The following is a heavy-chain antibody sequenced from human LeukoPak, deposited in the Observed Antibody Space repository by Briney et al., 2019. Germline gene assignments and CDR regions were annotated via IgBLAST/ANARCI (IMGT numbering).Heavy chain of an antibody. J-gene: IGHJ4*02. CDR3: VGTIASRGSEY. CDR2: LPPDELGI. Sequence: GGSLRLSCAASGFTFTNYWMHWVRQAPGVGLVWVSRLPPDELGIIYADSVKGRFTVSRDNAKNTVYPQMNNLRVDDTAMYYCVGTIASRGSEYWGQGALVTVSS. V-gene: IGHV3-74*01. CDR1: GFTFTNYW. D-gene: IGHD6-6*01.